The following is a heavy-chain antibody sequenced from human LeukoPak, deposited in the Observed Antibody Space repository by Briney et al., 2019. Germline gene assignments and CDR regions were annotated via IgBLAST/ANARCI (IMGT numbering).Heavy chain of an antibody. J-gene: IGHJ6*04. CDR1: GFTFSSYS. Sequence: PGGSLRLTCAASGFTFSSYSVNWVRQAPGKGLEWVSSISSSSSYIYYADSVKGRFTISRDNAKNSLYLQMNSLRAEDTAVYYCARANSGYDYYYYAMDVWGKGTTVTVSS. D-gene: IGHD5-12*01. V-gene: IGHV3-21*01. CDR2: ISSSSSYI. CDR3: ARANSGYDYYYYAMDV.